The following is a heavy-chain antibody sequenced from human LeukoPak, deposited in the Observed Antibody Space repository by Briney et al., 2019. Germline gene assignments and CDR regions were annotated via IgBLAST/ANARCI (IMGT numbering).Heavy chain of an antibody. D-gene: IGHD6-19*01. V-gene: IGHV3-30*04. CDR3: ARDWTRLVAFDY. Sequence: GGSLRLSCAASGFTFSSYAMHWVRQAPGKGLEWVAVISYDGSNKYYADSVKGRFTISRDNSKNTLYLQMNSLRAEDTAVYYCARDWTRLVAFDYWGPGTLVTVSS. CDR1: GFTFSSYA. CDR2: ISYDGSNK. J-gene: IGHJ4*02.